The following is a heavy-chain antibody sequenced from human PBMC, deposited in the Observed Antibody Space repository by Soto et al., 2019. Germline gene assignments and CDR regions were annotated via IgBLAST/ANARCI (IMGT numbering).Heavy chain of an antibody. V-gene: IGHV4-59*01. CDR2: IYYSGST. CDR1: GGSISSYY. J-gene: IGHJ4*02. D-gene: IGHD4-17*01. Sequence: PAEPLLLTCTVSGGSISSYYWSWIRQPPGKGLEWIGYIYYSGSTNYNPSLKSRVTISVDTSKNQFSLKVSSVTAADTAVYYCARDYGDHIDYWGQGTLVTVSS. CDR3: ARDYGDHIDY.